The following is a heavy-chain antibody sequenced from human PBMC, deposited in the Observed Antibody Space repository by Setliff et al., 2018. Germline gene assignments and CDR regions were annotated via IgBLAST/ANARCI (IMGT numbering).Heavy chain of an antibody. Sequence: ASVKVSCKASGYTFSHPGITWVRQAPGQGLEWMGWISAYTGNTNYAPKLQGGVTMTTDASTSTAYMELRGLTSDDTAVYYCSRLVRYCSKTTCQTASGAELWGQGTLVTVSS. J-gene: IGHJ4*02. CDR2: ISAYTGNT. V-gene: IGHV1-18*01. CDR1: GYTFSHPG. CDR3: SRLVRYCSKTTCQTASGAEL. D-gene: IGHD2-8*01.